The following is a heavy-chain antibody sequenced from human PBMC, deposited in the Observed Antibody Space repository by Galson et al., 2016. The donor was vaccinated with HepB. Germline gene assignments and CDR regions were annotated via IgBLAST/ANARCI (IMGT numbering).Heavy chain of an antibody. Sequence: SLRLSCADSGFTFSSYATHWVRQAPGKGLEWVAVILYDGNNKYYADSVKGRFTISRDNSKNTLYLQMNSLRAEDTAVYYCARDMVPSYPYNWFDPWGQGTLVTVSS. CDR2: ILYDGNNK. V-gene: IGHV3-30*04. D-gene: IGHD4/OR15-4a*01. CDR3: ARDMVPSYPYNWFDP. J-gene: IGHJ5*02. CDR1: GFTFSSYA.